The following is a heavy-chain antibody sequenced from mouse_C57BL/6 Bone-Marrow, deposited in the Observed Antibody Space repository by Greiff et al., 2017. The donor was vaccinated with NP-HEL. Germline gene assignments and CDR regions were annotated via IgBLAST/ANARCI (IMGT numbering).Heavy chain of an antibody. Sequence: QVQLQQPGAELVMPGASVKLSCKASGYTFTSYWMHWVKQRPGQGLEWIGEIDPSDSYTNYNQKFKGKSTLTVDKSSSTAYMQLSSLTSEDSAVDYCARAGDYDPFDYWGQGTTLTVSS. V-gene: IGHV1-69*01. D-gene: IGHD2-4*01. J-gene: IGHJ2*01. CDR2: IDPSDSYT. CDR1: GYTFTSYW. CDR3: ARAGDYDPFDY.